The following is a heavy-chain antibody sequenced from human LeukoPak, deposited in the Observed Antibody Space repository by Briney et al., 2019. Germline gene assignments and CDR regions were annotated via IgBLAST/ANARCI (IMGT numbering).Heavy chain of an antibody. CDR1: GFTFSTYW. J-gene: IGHJ4*02. D-gene: IGHD1-14*01. Sequence: GGSVRLSCAASGFTFSTYWMSWVRQAPGKGLEWVANIKQDGSEKYYVDSVKGRFTISRDNAKNSLYLQMNSLRDEDTAVYYCVRDPDALDFWGQGTPGIVSS. CDR2: IKQDGSEK. CDR3: VRDPDALDF. V-gene: IGHV3-7*01.